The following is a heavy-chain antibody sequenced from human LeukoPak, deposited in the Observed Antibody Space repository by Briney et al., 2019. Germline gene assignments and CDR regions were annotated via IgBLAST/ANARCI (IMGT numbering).Heavy chain of an antibody. D-gene: IGHD3-22*01. Sequence: GGSLRLSCAASGFTFSSSWMHWVRQVPGKGLVWVSRINSDGSSTTYADSVKGRFTISRDNAKNTLYLQMNSLRVEDTAVYYCARRDYHGSSGYYDSSYWGRGTLVTVSS. CDR2: INSDGSST. CDR3: ARRDYHGSSGYYDSSY. V-gene: IGHV3-74*03. CDR1: GFTFSSSW. J-gene: IGHJ4*02.